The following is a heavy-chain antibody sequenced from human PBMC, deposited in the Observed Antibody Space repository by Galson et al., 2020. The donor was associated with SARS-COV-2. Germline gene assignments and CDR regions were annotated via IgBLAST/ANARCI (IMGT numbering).Heavy chain of an antibody. CDR2: IYYSGGA. V-gene: IGHV4-30-4*01. Sequence: SQTLSLTCTVSGDSISRADYYWFWIRQPPGKGLEWIGYIYYSGGAYYNPSLKNRVSISVDTSKNQFSLRLSSVTAADTAVYYCARLRYYGSGTYLSFFDSWGQGTLITVSS. J-gene: IGHJ4*02. CDR3: ARLRYYGSGTYLSFFDS. CDR1: GDSISRADYY. D-gene: IGHD3-10*01.